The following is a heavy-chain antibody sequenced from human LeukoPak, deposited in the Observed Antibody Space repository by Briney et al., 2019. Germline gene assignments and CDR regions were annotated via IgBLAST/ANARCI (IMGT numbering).Heavy chain of an antibody. J-gene: IGHJ4*02. D-gene: IGHD2-2*01. CDR2: IIPIFGTA. V-gene: IGHV1-69*05. CDR3: ARGWWDIVVVPAAFDY. Sequence: SVKVSCKASGGTFSSYAISWVRQAPGQGLEWMGGIIPIFGTANYAQKFQGRVTITTDESTSTAYMELSSLRSEDTAVYYCARGWWDIVVVPAAFDYWGQGTLVTVSS. CDR1: GGTFSSYA.